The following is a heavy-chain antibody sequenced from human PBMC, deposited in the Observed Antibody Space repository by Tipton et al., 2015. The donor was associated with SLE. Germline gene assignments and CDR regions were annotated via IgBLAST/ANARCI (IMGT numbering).Heavy chain of an antibody. CDR2: INHSGST. D-gene: IGHD6-19*01. CDR3: ARGDPYSSGWYVDY. J-gene: IGHJ4*02. CDR1: GGSFSGYY. V-gene: IGHV4-34*01. Sequence: TLSLTCAVYGGSFSGYYWSWIRQPPGKGLEWIGEINHSGSTNYNPSLKSRVTISVDTSENQFSLKLSSVTAADTAVYYCARGDPYSSGWYVDYWGQGTLVTVSS.